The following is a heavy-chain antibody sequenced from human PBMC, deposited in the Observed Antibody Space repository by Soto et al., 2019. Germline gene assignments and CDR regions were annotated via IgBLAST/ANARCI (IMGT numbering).Heavy chain of an antibody. J-gene: IGHJ3*01. CDR2: IIPIFGAS. V-gene: IGHV1-69*06. CDR3: ARGSAVAYGDYHVFDV. CDR1: GDTFRTYV. D-gene: IGHD4-17*01. Sequence: QVQVVQSGAEVKKPGSSVKVSCKTSGDTFRTYVISWVRQAPGQGLEWMGGIIPIFGASNYAQKFQDRVTITASRPTTTAYRELSSLRSEDTAVYYCARGSAVAYGDYHVFDVWGQGTMVTVSS.